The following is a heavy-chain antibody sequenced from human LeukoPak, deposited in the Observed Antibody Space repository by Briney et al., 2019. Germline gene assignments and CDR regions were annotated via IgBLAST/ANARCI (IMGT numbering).Heavy chain of an antibody. D-gene: IGHD2-2*01. V-gene: IGHV4-31*03. CDR3: ARGPGAYCSSTSCYSGEWFDP. J-gene: IGHJ5*02. Sequence: ASETLSLTCTVSGGSISSGGYSWSWIRQHPGKGLEWIGYIYYSGSTYYNPSLKSRVTISVDTSKNQFSLKLSSVTAADTAVYYCARGPGAYCSSTSCYSGEWFDPWGQGTLVTVSS. CDR1: GGSISSGGYS. CDR2: IYYSGST.